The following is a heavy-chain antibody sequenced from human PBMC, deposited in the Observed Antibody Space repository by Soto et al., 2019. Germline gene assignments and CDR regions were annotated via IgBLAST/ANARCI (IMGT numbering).Heavy chain of an antibody. J-gene: IGHJ6*03. Sequence: QVQLVESGGGVVQPGRSLRLSCAASGFTFSSYGMHWVRQAPGKGLDGVAIIWYDGSNKSYEDSVKGRFTLSRDNSKITLCLQMNSLRDTGTAVYYCARAVKYEDYYYYSMDVCGKATTVNVSS. CDR2: IWYDGSNK. CDR3: ARAVKYEDYYYYSMDV. D-gene: IGHD2-2*01. CDR1: GFTFSSYG. V-gene: IGHV3-33*01.